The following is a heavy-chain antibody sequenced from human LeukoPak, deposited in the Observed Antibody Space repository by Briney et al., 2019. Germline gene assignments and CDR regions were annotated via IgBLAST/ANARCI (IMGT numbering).Heavy chain of an antibody. CDR1: GFTVSSNY. V-gene: IGHV3-53*01. J-gene: IGHJ4*02. Sequence: GGSLRLSCAASGFTVSSNYMSWVRQAPGKGLEWVSVIYSGGSTYYADSVKGRFTISRDNSKNTLYLQMNSLRAEDTAVYYCARGLLVEGGDCGFDYWGQGTLVTVSS. D-gene: IGHD2-21*02. CDR2: IYSGGST. CDR3: ARGLLVEGGDCGFDY.